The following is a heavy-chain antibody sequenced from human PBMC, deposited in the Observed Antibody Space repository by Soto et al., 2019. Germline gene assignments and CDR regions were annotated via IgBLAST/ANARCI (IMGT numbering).Heavy chain of an antibody. CDR3: TRLYNGRDYVAY. D-gene: IGHD5-12*01. CDR2: IRSKTDGGTT. Sequence: GSLRLSCAASRFPFSNAWMSWVRQAPGKGLEWVGRIRSKTDGGTTEYAAPVKGRFTISRDDLKNMLYLQMNSVKTEDTALYYCTRLYNGRDYVAYWGQGTFVTGSA. V-gene: IGHV3-15*01. J-gene: IGHJ4*02. CDR1: RFPFSNAW.